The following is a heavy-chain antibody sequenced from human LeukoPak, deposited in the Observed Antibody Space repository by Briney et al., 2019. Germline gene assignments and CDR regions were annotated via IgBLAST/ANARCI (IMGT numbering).Heavy chain of an antibody. CDR2: ISSSGSLT. Sequence: GSLRLSCTASGFTFSSYAISWLRQAPGKGLEWLSGISSSGSLTYYVDSVKGRFTISRDNSRNTVFLQVSSLRAEDTAVYYCAKDLGGNSYFEYWGQGTLVTVSS. CDR1: GFTFSSYA. J-gene: IGHJ4*02. D-gene: IGHD4-23*01. CDR3: AKDLGGNSYFEY. V-gene: IGHV3-23*01.